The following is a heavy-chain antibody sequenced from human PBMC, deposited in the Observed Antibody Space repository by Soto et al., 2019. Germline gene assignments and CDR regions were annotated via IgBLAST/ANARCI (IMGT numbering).Heavy chain of an antibody. V-gene: IGHV3-23*01. CDR1: GFTFRSYG. D-gene: IGHD5-12*01. CDR3: AKGIYSAYAKGANDT. CDR2: ISGSGGNT. J-gene: IGHJ3*02. Sequence: GGSLRLSCAASGFTFRSYGMSWVRQAPGKGLEWVSAISGSGGNTFYADSVRGRFTISRDNSKYTLYVQMNSLRAEDTALYYCAKGIYSAYAKGANDTWGQGTMVTVSS.